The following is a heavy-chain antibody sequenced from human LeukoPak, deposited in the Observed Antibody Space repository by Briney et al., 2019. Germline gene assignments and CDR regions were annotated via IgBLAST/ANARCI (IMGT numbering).Heavy chain of an antibody. J-gene: IGHJ3*01. CDR1: GFTFRSYA. CDR2: ISYDGSNK. Sequence: PGGSLRLSCAASGFTFRSYAMHWVRQAPGKGLEWVAVISYDGSNKYYADSVRGRFTISRDNSQNNLYLHMNSLRPEDTALYYCTETRGTQEMAFDLWGQGTMVTVSS. CDR3: TETRGTQEMAFDL. V-gene: IGHV3-30-3*01. D-gene: IGHD5-24*01.